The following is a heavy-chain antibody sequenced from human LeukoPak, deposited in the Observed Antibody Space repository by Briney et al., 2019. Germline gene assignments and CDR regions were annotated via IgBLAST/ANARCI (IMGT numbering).Heavy chain of an antibody. V-gene: IGHV4-4*07. CDR2: IYTSGST. Sequence: SETLSLTCTVSGGSISSYYWSWIRQPAGKGLEWIGRIYTSGSTNYNPSLESRVTMSADTSKNQFSLNLSSVTAADTAVYYCAKEKYYYDSSGYYYAPFDYWGQGTLVTVSS. CDR1: GGSISSYY. D-gene: IGHD3-22*01. J-gene: IGHJ4*02. CDR3: AKEKYYYDSSGYYYAPFDY.